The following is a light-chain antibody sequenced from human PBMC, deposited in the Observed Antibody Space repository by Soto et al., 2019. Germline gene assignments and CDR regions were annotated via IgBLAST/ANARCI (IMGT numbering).Light chain of an antibody. Sequence: QSALTQPPSASGTPGQRVTISCSGSSCNIGSNTVNWYQQLPGTAPKLLIYSNNQRPSGVPDRFSGSKSGTSASLAISGLQSEDEADYYCAAWDDSLNGYVFXTGTKITVL. CDR1: SCNIGSNT. CDR2: SNN. CDR3: AAWDDSLNGYV. V-gene: IGLV1-44*01. J-gene: IGLJ1*01.